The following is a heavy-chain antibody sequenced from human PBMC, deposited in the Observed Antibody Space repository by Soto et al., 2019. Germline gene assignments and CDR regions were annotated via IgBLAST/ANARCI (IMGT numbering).Heavy chain of an antibody. V-gene: IGHV3-23*01. J-gene: IGHJ4*02. CDR1: GFTFRSYA. D-gene: IGHD2-8*01. CDR3: TKHLSNGSPDY. CDR2: ISGSGGGT. Sequence: PGGSLRLSCAASGFTFRSYAMSWVRQAPGKGLEWVSLISGSGGGTYYADSVKDRFTISRDNAKNTLYLQMNSLRAEDTAVFYCTKHLSNGSPDYWGQGTLVTVSS.